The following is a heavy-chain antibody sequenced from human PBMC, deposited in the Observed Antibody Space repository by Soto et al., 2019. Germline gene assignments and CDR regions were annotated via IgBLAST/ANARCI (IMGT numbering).Heavy chain of an antibody. CDR1: GYTFTSYG. V-gene: IGHV1-18*01. J-gene: IGHJ5*02. Sequence: QVQLVQSGAEVKKPGASVKVSCKASGYTFTSYGISWVRQAPGQGLEWMGWISAYNGNTNYAQKHQGRVPNTTETSSSTAYREMRSLRSDDTAVYYCARAPDIVLVPAKLQRWFDPWGQGTLVTVSS. D-gene: IGHD2-2*01. CDR3: ARAPDIVLVPAKLQRWFDP. CDR2: ISAYNGNT.